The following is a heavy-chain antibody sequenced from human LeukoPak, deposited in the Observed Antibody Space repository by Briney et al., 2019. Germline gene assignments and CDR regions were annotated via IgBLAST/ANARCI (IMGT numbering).Heavy chain of an antibody. J-gene: IGHJ4*02. CDR2: ISYDGSHK. D-gene: IGHD3-22*01. CDR3: AKSDSYYDSRGYLGVVS. V-gene: IGHV3-30*18. CDR1: GFSFSSYG. Sequence: GTSLRLSCAASGFSFSSYGIHWVRQGPGKGLEAVAVISYDGSHKYYADSVKGRFAISRDHSKNTLYLQMNRLRAEDKAVYYCAKSDSYYDSRGYLGVVSWGQGALVTVSS.